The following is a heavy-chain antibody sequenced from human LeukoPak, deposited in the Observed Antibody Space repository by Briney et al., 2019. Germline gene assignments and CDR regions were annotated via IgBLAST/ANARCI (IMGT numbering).Heavy chain of an antibody. Sequence: PSETLSLTCAVYGGSFSGYYWSWIRQPPGKGLEWIGYIYYSGSTNYNPSLKSRVTISVDTSKNQFSLKLSSVTAADTAVYYCARGLMVRGVMAYFDYWGQGTLVTVSS. J-gene: IGHJ4*02. V-gene: IGHV4-59*01. CDR2: IYYSGST. CDR3: ARGLMVRGVMAYFDY. D-gene: IGHD3-10*01. CDR1: GGSFSGYY.